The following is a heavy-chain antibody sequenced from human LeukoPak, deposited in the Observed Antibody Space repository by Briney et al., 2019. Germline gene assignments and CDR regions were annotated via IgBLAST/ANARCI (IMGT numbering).Heavy chain of an antibody. CDR2: IWYDGSNK. Sequence: GRSLRLSCAASGFTFSSCGMHWVRQAPGKGLEWVAVIWYDGSNKYHADSVKGRFTISRDNFKNTLYLQMNSLRAEDTAVYYCARDGNPTSSSGWFSADYWGQGTLVTVSS. CDR1: GFTFSSCG. V-gene: IGHV3-33*01. D-gene: IGHD6-19*01. CDR3: ARDGNPTSSSGWFSADY. J-gene: IGHJ4*02.